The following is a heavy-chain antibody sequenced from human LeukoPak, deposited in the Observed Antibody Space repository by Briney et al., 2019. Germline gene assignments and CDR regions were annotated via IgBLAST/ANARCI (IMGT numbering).Heavy chain of an antibody. CDR3: ARDLLGGSGVDY. CDR2: IYSGGST. Sequence: GGSLRLSCAASGFTFSSYVMHWIRQPPGKGLEWVSVIYSGGSTYYADSVKGGFPISRDNSKNTLYLQMNSLRAEDTAVYYCARDLLGGSGVDYWGQGTLVTVSS. J-gene: IGHJ4*02. CDR1: GFTFSSYV. D-gene: IGHD3-10*01. V-gene: IGHV3-53*01.